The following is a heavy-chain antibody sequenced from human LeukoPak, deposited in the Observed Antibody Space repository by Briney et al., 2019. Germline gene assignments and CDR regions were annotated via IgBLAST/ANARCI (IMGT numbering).Heavy chain of an antibody. V-gene: IGHV3-48*03. CDR3: HVRLGELSLIT. CDR2: ISPSGDTI. J-gene: IGHJ4*02. CDR1: GFTFRNYE. D-gene: IGHD3-16*02. Sequence: GGSLRLSCAASGFTFRNYEMSWVRQDPGKGMEWVSYISPSGDTIYYGDSVKGRFTISRDNAKNSLYLQMNSLRAEDTAVYYCHVRLGELSLITWGQGTLVTVSS.